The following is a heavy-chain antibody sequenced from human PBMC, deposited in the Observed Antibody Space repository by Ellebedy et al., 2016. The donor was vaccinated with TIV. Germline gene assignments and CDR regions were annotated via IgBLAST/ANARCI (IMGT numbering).Heavy chain of an antibody. CDR1: EFTFSGSA. CDR2: IRIKANNYAT. V-gene: IGHV3-73*01. J-gene: IGHJ4*02. CDR3: VHIVVVTATGY. Sequence: PGGSLRLSCAASEFTFSGSAMHWVRQASGKGLEWVGRIRIKANNYATAYSASVKGRFTISRDDSKNTAYLQMNSLKTEDTAVYYCVHIVVVTATGYWGQGTLVTVSS. D-gene: IGHD2-21*02.